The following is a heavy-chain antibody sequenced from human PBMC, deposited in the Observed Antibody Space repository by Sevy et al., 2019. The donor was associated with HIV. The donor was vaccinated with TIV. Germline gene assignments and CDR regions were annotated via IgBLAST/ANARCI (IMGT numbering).Heavy chain of an antibody. V-gene: IGHV4-59*01. CDR3: ASGRYSYRGYYFDY. CDR1: GGSISSYY. J-gene: IGHJ4*02. Sequence: SETLSLTCTVSGGSISSYYWSWIRQPPGKGLGWIGYIYYSGSTNYNPSLKSRVTISVDTSKNQFSLKLSSVTAADTAVYYCASGRYSYRGYYFDYWGQGTLVTVSS. D-gene: IGHD5-18*01. CDR2: IYYSGST.